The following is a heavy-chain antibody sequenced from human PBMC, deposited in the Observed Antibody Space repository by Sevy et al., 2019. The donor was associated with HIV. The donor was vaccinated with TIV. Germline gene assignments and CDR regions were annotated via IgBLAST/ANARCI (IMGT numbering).Heavy chain of an antibody. CDR1: GFTFSSYA. D-gene: IGHD3-3*01. CDR2: ISYDGSNK. CDR3: ARDPGYDFWSGRSWFDP. V-gene: IGHV3-30-3*01. J-gene: IGHJ5*02. Sequence: GGSLRLSCAASGFTFSSYAMHWVCQAPGKGLEWVAVISYDGSNKYYADSVKGRFTISRDNSKNTLYLQMSSLRAEDTAVYYCARDPGYDFWSGRSWFDPWGQGTLVTVSS.